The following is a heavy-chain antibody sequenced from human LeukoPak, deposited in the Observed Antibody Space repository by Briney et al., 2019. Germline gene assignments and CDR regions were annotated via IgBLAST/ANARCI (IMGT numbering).Heavy chain of an antibody. V-gene: IGHV3-48*01. CDR2: ISSFSGTI. D-gene: IGHD4-11*01. CDR3: ARDRTGQQLISRKEYYYMDV. CDR1: GFTFSSYS. Sequence: GGSLRLSCAASGFTFSSYSMNWVRQAPGKGLEWVSYISSFSGTISYADSVKGRFTISRDNAKNSLYLQMNSLRADDTAVYYCARDRTGQQLISRKEYYYMDVWGKGTTVTISS. J-gene: IGHJ6*03.